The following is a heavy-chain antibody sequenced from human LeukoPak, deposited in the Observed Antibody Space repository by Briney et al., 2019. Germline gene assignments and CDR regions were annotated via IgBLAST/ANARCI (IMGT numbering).Heavy chain of an antibody. CDR1: GFTFSDCD. Sequence: PGESLRLSCTASGFTFSDCDMNWFRQAPGKGLQWVSSISYMGDHRYYADSAKGRFTISRDNAKNSLYLQMDNSRADDTAVYYCGKAFPPLRVAAAGDYWGQGTLVTVSS. J-gene: IGHJ4*02. CDR2: ISYMGDHR. D-gene: IGHD6-25*01. CDR3: GKAFPPLRVAAAGDY. V-gene: IGHV3-21*06.